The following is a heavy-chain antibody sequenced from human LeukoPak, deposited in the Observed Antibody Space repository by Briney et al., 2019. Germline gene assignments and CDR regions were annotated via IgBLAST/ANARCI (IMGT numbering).Heavy chain of an antibody. D-gene: IGHD6-19*01. Sequence: SETLSLTCAVSGYSISSGYYWAWIRQPPGKGLEWIGSIYHSGSTYYNPSLKSRVTISVDTSKNQFSLKLSSVTAADTAVYYCARRQWRSYGAFDIWGQGTMVTVSS. CDR3: ARRQWRSYGAFDI. J-gene: IGHJ3*02. CDR2: IYHSGST. CDR1: GYSISSGYY. V-gene: IGHV4-38-2*01.